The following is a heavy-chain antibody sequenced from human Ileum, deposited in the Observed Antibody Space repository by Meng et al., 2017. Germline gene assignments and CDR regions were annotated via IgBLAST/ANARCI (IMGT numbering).Heavy chain of an antibody. J-gene: IGHJ4*02. CDR3: ARFYGSGTFEVHDY. D-gene: IGHD3-10*01. CDR1: GGSVRSASYY. Sequence: QVQLQDSGPGLVMPSETLSLTCNVSGGSVRSASYYWSWIRQPPGKGLEWIGLIHYSGSRNYNPSLKSRVTMSVDTSKNQVSLRLTSVTAADTAVYYCARFYGSGTFEVHDYWGQGTLVTVSS. CDR2: IHYSGSR. V-gene: IGHV4-61*01.